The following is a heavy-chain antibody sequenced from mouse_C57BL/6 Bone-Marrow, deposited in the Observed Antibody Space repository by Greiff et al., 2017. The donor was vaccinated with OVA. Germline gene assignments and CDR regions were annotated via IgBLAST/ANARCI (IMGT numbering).Heavy chain of an antibody. CDR1: GFTFSDYG. Sequence: EVKLVESGGGLVQPGGSLKLSCAASGFTFSDYGMAWVRQAPRKGPEWVAFISNLAYSIYYADTVTGRFTISRETAKNTLYLEMSSLRSEDTAMYYCARLSNWAWFAYWGQGTLVTVSA. CDR2: ISNLAYSI. D-gene: IGHD4-1*01. J-gene: IGHJ3*01. CDR3: ARLSNWAWFAY. V-gene: IGHV5-15*04.